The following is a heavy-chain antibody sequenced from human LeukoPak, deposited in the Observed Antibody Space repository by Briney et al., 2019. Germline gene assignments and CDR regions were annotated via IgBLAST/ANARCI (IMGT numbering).Heavy chain of an antibody. CDR1: GGSISSGSHY. J-gene: IGHJ3*02. Sequence: SETLSHTCIVSGGSISSGSHYWGWIRQPPGKGLEWTGSMHYSGITYYNPSLTSRVTISVDTSKNQFSLRLTSVTAADTAVYYCARGSVNNAFDIWGQGTMVTVSS. V-gene: IGHV4-39*01. CDR2: MHYSGIT. CDR3: ARGSVNNAFDI.